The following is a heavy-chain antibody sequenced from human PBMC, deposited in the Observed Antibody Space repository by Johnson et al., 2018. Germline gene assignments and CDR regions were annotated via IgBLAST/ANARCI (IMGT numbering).Heavy chain of an antibody. Sequence: VQLVQSGGGLVQPGRSLRLSCAASGFTFDDYAMHWVRQAPGKGLEWVSGISWNSGSIGYADSVKGRFTISRDNSKNTLYLQMNSLRAEDTAVDYCAREGRFPLPKEHTKDTLYLERNSPRGEGTAVYDCAREEGIAAAGLLQHWDQGTLVTVSS. CDR1: GFTFDDYA. J-gene: IGHJ1*01. D-gene: IGHD6-13*01. CDR3: AREGRFPLPKEHTKDTLYLERNSPRGEGTAVYDCAREEGIAAAGLLQH. V-gene: IGHV3-9*01. CDR2: ISWNSGSI.